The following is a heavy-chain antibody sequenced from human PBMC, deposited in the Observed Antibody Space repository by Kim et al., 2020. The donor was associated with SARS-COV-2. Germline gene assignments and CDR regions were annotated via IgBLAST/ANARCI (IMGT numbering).Heavy chain of an antibody. CDR1: GYTFTDYY. CDR2: IDPNSGGT. D-gene: IGHD1-26*01. J-gene: IGHJ5*02. CDR3: ARGISVWFDH. V-gene: IGHV1-2*02. Sequence: ASVKVSCKASGYTFTDYYIHWVRQAPGQGLEWMGWIDPNSGGTDYAQKFQGRVTMTWDTSISTAYMELSSLRSDDTAVYYCARGISVWFDHWGQGTLVIV.